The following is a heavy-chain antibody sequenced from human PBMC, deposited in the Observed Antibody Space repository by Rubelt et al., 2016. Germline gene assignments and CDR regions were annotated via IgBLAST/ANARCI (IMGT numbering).Heavy chain of an antibody. J-gene: IGHJ4*02. D-gene: IGHD6-25*01. V-gene: IGHV4-34*01. CDR1: GGSFSGYS. Sequence: QVQLQQWGAGLLKPSETLSLTCAVYGGSFSGYSWSWIRQPPGNGLEGIGEFNHSGSTNYNPSLKRRVTISVDTVKNQFSLKLSSVTAADTAGYYCAKYSGDSSGWGQGTLVTVSS. CDR3: AKYSGDSSG. CDR2: FNHSGST.